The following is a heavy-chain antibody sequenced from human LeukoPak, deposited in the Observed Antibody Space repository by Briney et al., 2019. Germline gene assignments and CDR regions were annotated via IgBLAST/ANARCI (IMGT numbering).Heavy chain of an antibody. CDR3: ARRSSPDYYNSGANYLFDY. D-gene: IGHD3-10*01. CDR1: GFTFSTYS. J-gene: IGHJ4*02. Sequence: GGSLRLSCAVSGFTFSTYSMSWVRQCPGKGLEWVSYISSSSRTIYYADSVKGRFTISRDNAKNSVSLQMNSLRAEDTAVYYCARRSSPDYYNSGANYLFDYWGQGTLVTVSS. V-gene: IGHV3-48*01. CDR2: ISSSSRTI.